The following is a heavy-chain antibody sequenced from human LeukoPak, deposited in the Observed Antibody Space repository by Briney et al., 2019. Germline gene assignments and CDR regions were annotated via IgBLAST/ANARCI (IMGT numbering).Heavy chain of an antibody. CDR1: GFPFNSYS. J-gene: IGHJ3*02. V-gene: IGHV4-59*12. CDR2: IFYSGST. Sequence: GSLRLSCAASGFPFNSYSINWVRQAPGKGLEWIGNIFYSGSTYYSPSLRSRVTISLDTSRNQFSLKLNSVTAADTAVYYCAKSNGYGLVDIWGQGTMVTVSS. CDR3: AKSNGYGLVDI. D-gene: IGHD3-10*01.